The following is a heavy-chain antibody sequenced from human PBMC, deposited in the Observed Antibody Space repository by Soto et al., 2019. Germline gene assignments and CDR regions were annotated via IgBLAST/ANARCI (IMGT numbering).Heavy chain of an antibody. J-gene: IGHJ6*03. D-gene: IGHD2-8*01. CDR3: ARRVGYCTNGVCYPNYYYMDV. Sequence: SETLSLTCAVYGGSFSGHSWSWIRQPPGKGLEWIGYIYYSGSTNYNPSLKSRVTISVDTSKNQFSLKLSSVTAADTAVYYCARRVGYCTNGVCYPNYYYMDVWGKGTTVTVSS. CDR1: GGSFSGHS. V-gene: IGHV4-59*11. CDR2: IYYSGST.